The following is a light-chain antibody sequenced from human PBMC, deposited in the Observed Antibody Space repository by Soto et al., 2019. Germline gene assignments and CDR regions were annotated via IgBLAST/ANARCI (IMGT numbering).Light chain of an antibody. CDR1: QSIRNN. CDR3: QQYDNWPPYT. Sequence: EIVLTQPPATLSLSPGERATLSCRASQSIRNNLIWYQQKSGQAPRLLIYGASTRATGIPARFSGSGSGTEFTLTISSLQSEDFAVYYCQQYDNWPPYTFGQGTKVDIK. J-gene: IGKJ2*01. CDR2: GAS. V-gene: IGKV3-15*01.